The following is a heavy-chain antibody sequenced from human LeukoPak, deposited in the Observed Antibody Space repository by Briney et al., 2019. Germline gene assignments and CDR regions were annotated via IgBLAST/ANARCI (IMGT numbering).Heavy chain of an antibody. CDR2: IFYTGST. J-gene: IGHJ3*02. CDR3: ARDLSRAFDI. V-gene: IGHV4-59*01. CDR1: GGSISSYY. Sequence: PSETLSLTCTLSGGSISSYYWSWIRQPPGKGLEWIGYIFYTGSTNYNPSLKSRVTISVDTSKNQFSLKLSSVTAADTAVYYCARDLSRAFDIWGQGTVVTVSS.